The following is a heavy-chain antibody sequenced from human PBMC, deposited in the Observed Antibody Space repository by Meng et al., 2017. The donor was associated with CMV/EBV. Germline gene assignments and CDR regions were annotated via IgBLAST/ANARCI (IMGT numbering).Heavy chain of an antibody. CDR1: GFTFSSYA. J-gene: IGHJ6*02. CDR2: ISYDGSNK. D-gene: IGHD6-6*01. V-gene: IGHV3-30-3*01. Sequence: GESLKISCAASGFTFSSYAMHWVRQAPGKGLEWMAVISYDGSNKYYADSVKGRFTISRDNSKNTLYLQMNSLRAEDTAVYYCARDLSGQLVPATLNYYYYYGMDVWGQGTTVTVSS. CDR3: ARDLSGQLVPATLNYYYYYGMDV.